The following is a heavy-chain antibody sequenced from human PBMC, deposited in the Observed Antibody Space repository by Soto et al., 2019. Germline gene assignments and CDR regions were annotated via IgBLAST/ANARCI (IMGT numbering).Heavy chain of an antibody. Sequence: EVQLVESRGGLVQPGGSLRLSCVASGFSFRSYWMHWVRQAPGKGLVWVSRVNSDGSGTSYADSVEGRLTISRDNAKNTLYLQMNSLRAEDTAVYYCTRANGPAAIGHFHYGMDVWGQGTTVTVSS. CDR1: GFSFRSYW. CDR3: TRANGPAAIGHFHYGMDV. CDR2: VNSDGSGT. D-gene: IGHD2-2*02. V-gene: IGHV3-74*01. J-gene: IGHJ6*02.